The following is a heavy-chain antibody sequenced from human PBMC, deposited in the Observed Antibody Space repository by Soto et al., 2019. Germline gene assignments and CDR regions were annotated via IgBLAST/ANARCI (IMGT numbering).Heavy chain of an antibody. CDR2: IYYSGST. V-gene: IGHV4-31*02. Sequence: TLSLTCTVSGGSISSGGYYWSWIRQHPGKGLEWIGYIYYSGSTYYNPSLKSRVTISVDTSKNQFSLKLSSVTAADTAVCYCAKSIAARGHWFDPWGQGTLVTVSS. D-gene: IGHD6-6*01. CDR1: GGSISSGGYY. CDR3: AKSIAARGHWFDP. J-gene: IGHJ5*02.